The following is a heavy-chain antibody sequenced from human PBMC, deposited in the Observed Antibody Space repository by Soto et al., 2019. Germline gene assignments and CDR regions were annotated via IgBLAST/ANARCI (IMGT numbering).Heavy chain of an antibody. CDR3: ARDLVSSASVSYPFL. CDR2: ASYERCFT. J-gene: IGHJ4*01. Sequence: QVHLVESGGGVVQPGQALRLSCVGSGFTFSNYGIHWVRLAPGKGLEWVAVASYERCFTSSADSAQGRFTISRDNSKYTVYLQMNSLRENYTAVYFCARDLVSSASVSYPFLWGQGTLVTVSS. V-gene: IGHV3-30*03. D-gene: IGHD3-16*02. CDR1: GFTFSNYG.